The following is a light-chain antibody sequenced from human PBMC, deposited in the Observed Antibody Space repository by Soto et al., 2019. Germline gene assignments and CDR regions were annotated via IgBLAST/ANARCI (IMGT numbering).Light chain of an antibody. V-gene: IGKV1-27*01. Sequence: DIQVTQSPSSLSASVGDRVTITYRASQGASIFLAWYQQKPGKAPKLLISGASTLQSGVPSRFSGSGSWTDFTLTISSLQPEDVATYYCQKYNNALRTFGPGTKVEIK. CDR3: QKYNNALRT. CDR1: QGASIF. J-gene: IGKJ1*01. CDR2: GAS.